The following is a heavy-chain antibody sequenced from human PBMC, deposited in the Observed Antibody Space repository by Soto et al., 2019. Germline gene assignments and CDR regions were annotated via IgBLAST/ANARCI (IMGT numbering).Heavy chain of an antibody. CDR1: GFTFSSYA. J-gene: IGHJ5*02. CDR2: ISYDGSNK. CDR3: ARDYTWGPGSSGSYGGWFDP. D-gene: IGHD1-26*01. Sequence: QVQLVESGGGVVQPGRSLRLSCAASGFTFSSYAMHWVRQAPGKGLEWVAVISYDGSNKYYADSVKGRFTISRDNSKNTLYLQMNSLRAEDTAVYYCARDYTWGPGSSGSYGGWFDPWGQGTLVTVSS. V-gene: IGHV3-30-3*01.